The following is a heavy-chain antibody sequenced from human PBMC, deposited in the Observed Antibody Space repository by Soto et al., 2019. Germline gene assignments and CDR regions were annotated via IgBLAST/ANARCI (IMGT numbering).Heavy chain of an antibody. D-gene: IGHD6-19*01. CDR2: INPNTGST. CDR3: ARGTAVAGQYYYCYSGMDT. V-gene: IGHV1-46*01. Sequence: ASVKVSCKASRYTFTSYYMHWVRQAPGQGLEWMGIINPNTGSTSHAQKLQGRVTMTRDTSTSTVYMELSSLRSEDTAVYYCARGTAVAGQYYYCYSGMDTLAQGTTLTISS. CDR1: RYTFTSYY. J-gene: IGHJ6*02.